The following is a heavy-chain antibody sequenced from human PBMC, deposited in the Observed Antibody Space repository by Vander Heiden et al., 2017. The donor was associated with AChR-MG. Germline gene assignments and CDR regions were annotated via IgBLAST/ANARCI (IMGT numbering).Heavy chain of an antibody. Sequence: EVQLVEAGGGLMQPGGSRRLSCAYSGFTVSSNYMSWVRQDPGKGLEWVSVIYSGGSTYYADSVKGRFTISRDNSKNTLYLQMNSLRAEDTAVYYCARAGRWFGELYYDYWGQGTLVTVSS. J-gene: IGHJ4*02. CDR2: IYSGGST. V-gene: IGHV3-53*01. CDR1: GFTVSSNY. CDR3: ARAGRWFGELYYDY. D-gene: IGHD3-10*01.